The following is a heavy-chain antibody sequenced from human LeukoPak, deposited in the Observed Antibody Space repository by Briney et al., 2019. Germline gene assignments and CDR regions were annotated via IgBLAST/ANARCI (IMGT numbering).Heavy chain of an antibody. CDR3: ARDPDYSSGWYTGIDY. D-gene: IGHD6-19*01. CDR2: IKKDGSEK. CDR1: GFTFSNYW. J-gene: IGHJ4*02. Sequence: GGSLRLSCAASGFTFSNYWMNWVRQAPGKGLEWVANIKKDGSEKYYVDSVKGRFTISRDNVKNSLYLQMNSLRAEDTAVYYCARDPDYSSGWYTGIDYWGQGTLVTVSS. V-gene: IGHV3-7*01.